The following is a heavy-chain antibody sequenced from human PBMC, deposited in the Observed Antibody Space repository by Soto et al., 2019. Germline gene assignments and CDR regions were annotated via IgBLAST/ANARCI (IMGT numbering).Heavy chain of an antibody. J-gene: IGHJ4*02. V-gene: IGHV3-23*01. CDR1: GLRFSSYA. CDR3: AKDAAAAFDY. D-gene: IGHD6-13*01. Sequence: GGCLRLSCAACGLRFSSYAMSWVRQAPGKGLEWVSAISGSGGSTYYADSVKGRFTISRDNSKNTLYLQMNSLRAEDTAVYYCAKDAAAAFDYSGQGTLVTVSS. CDR2: ISGSGGST.